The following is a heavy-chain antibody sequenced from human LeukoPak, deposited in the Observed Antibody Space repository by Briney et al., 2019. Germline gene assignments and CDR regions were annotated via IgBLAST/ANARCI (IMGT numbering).Heavy chain of an antibody. V-gene: IGHV3-23*01. CDR3: AKGRYSYGSYYFDY. J-gene: IGHJ4*02. Sequence: GGSLRLSCAASGFIFSSYPMSWVRQAPGKGLEWVSAITSSGDSIYYADSVQGRFTISRDNSKNTLDLQMNSLRAEDTAAYYCAKGRYSYGSYYFDYWGQGTLVTVSS. CDR2: ITSSGDSI. D-gene: IGHD5-18*01. CDR1: GFIFSSYP.